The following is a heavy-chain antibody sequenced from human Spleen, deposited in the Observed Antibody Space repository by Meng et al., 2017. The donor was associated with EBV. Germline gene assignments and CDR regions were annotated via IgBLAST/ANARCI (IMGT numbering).Heavy chain of an antibody. Sequence: QITLKESGPTLVKPTQTLTLTCTCSGFSLTTGAVGVAWIRQPPGKALEWLALIYWDDDERYSPSLKSRLTVTKDSSKNQVVLTMTNMDPGDTGTYYCAHSNGNSGFHDYWGPGTLVTVSS. CDR1: GFSLTTGAVG. CDR3: AHSNGNSGFHDY. J-gene: IGHJ4*02. V-gene: IGHV2-5*02. CDR2: IYWDDDE. D-gene: IGHD5-12*01.